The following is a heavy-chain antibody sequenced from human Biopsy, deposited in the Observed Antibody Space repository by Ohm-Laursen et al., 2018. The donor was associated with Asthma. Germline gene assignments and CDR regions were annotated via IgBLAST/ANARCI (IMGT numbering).Heavy chain of an antibody. CDR3: SRESSVAGSSDFDY. Sequence: SLRLSCSASGFTFSSYGMHWVRQAPGKGLEWVAVISYDGSNRYYADSVKGRFTISRDNSKNTLYLQMNSLRAEDTAVYYCSRESSVAGSSDFDYWGQGTLVTVSS. CDR1: GFTFSSYG. D-gene: IGHD6-19*01. CDR2: ISYDGSNR. V-gene: IGHV3-30*03. J-gene: IGHJ4*02.